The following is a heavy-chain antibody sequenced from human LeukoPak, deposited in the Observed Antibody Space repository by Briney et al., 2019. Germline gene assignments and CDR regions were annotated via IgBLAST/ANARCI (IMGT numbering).Heavy chain of an antibody. CDR2: IYHSGST. J-gene: IGHJ4*02. Sequence: PSGALSLTCAVSGGSISSSNWWSWVRQPPGKGLEWIGEIYHSGSTNYNPSLKSRVTISVDKSKNQFSLKLSSVTAADTAVYYCARGDHDYGDYTFDYWGQGTLVTVSS. CDR3: ARGDHDYGDYTFDY. D-gene: IGHD4-17*01. CDR1: GGSISSSNW. V-gene: IGHV4-4*02.